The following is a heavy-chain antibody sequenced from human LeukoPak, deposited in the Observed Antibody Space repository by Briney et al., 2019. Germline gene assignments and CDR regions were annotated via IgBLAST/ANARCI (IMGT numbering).Heavy chain of an antibody. D-gene: IGHD2/OR15-2a*01. J-gene: IGHJ5*02. CDR3: ARRHPFLEGFDP. V-gene: IGHV2-5*02. Sequence: ASGPTLVKPTQTLTLTCDFSGFSLSTSGVGVGWIRQTPGKALEWLALVYWDDDKRYSPSLKNRLTITKDTSQNQVVLTMTNMDPADTATYFCARRHPFLEGFDPWGRGALVTVSS. CDR2: VYWDDDK. CDR1: GFSLSTSGVG.